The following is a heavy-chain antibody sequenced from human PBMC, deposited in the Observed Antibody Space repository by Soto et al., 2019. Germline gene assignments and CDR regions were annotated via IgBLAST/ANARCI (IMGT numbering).Heavy chain of an antibody. CDR2: IYYSGST. J-gene: IGHJ4*02. Sequence: SETLSLTCTVSGGSISSSTYYWGWMRQPPGKGLEWIGYIYYSGSTNYNPSLKSRVTISVDTSKNQFSLKLSSVTAADTAVYYCARVGLSPYYDFWSGYYHFDYWGQGTLVTVSS. CDR1: GGSISSSTYY. V-gene: IGHV4-61*05. CDR3: ARVGLSPYYDFWSGYYHFDY. D-gene: IGHD3-3*01.